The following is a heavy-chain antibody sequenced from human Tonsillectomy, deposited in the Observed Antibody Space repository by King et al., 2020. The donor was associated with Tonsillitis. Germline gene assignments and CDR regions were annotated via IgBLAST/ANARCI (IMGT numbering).Heavy chain of an antibody. Sequence: QLQESGPGLVKPSETLSLTCTVSGGSISSYYWSWIRQPPGKGLEWIGYIYYSGSTNYNPSPKSRVTISVDTSKNQFSLKLSSVTAADTAGYYCARGESGSYKLEFDYWGQGTLVTVSS. CDR3: ARGESGSYKLEFDY. CDR2: IYYSGST. D-gene: IGHD1-26*01. CDR1: GGSISSYY. V-gene: IGHV4-59*01. J-gene: IGHJ4*02.